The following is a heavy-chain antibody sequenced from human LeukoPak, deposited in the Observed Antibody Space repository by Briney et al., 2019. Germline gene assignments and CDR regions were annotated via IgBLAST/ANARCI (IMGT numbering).Heavy chain of an antibody. CDR1: GYTFTSYG. J-gene: IGHJ4*02. D-gene: IGHD3-3*01. CDR3: ARLYYDFWSGMKNNRYFDY. V-gene: IGHV1-18*01. Sequence: ASVKVSCKASGYTFTSYGISWVRQAPGQGLEWMGWISAYNGNTNYAQKLQGRVTMTTDTSTSTAYMELRSLRSDDTAVYYCARLYYDFWSGMKNNRYFDYWGQGTLVTVSS. CDR2: ISAYNGNT.